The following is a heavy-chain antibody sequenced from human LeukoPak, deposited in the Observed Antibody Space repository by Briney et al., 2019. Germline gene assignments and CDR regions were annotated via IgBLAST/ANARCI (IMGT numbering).Heavy chain of an antibody. J-gene: IGHJ4*02. V-gene: IGHV3-23*01. CDR1: GFTFSIYG. CDR3: ARRFRRNYFDY. CDR2: MSGSGGST. D-gene: IGHD3-10*01. Sequence: GGSLRLSCAASGFTFSIYGMSWVRQAPGRGLEWVSAMSGSGGSTYYADSVKGRFTISRDNSKNTLYLQMNSLRAEDTAVYYCARRFRRNYFDYWGQGTLVTVSS.